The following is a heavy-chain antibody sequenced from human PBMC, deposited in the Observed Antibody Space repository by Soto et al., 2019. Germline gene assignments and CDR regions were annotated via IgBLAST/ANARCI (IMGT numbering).Heavy chain of an antibody. V-gene: IGHV1-58*02. CDR3: ARGYCSGGSCYYNWFDP. CDR1: GFTFASSA. CDR2: IVVGTGNT. J-gene: IGHJ5*02. D-gene: IGHD2-15*01. Sequence: ASVKVSCKASGFTFASSAIQWVRQARGHRLEWIGWIVVGTGNTNYAQKFQERVTITRDMSTSTTYMELSSLISDDTAVYYCARGYCSGGSCYYNWFDPWG.